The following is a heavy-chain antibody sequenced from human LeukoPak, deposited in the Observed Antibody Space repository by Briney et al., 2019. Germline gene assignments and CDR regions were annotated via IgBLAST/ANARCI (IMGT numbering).Heavy chain of an antibody. V-gene: IGHV4-59*01. CDR2: IYYSGST. D-gene: IGHD3-10*01. J-gene: IGHJ5*02. CDR3: ARDFALFGELPGWFDP. Sequence: PSETLSLTCTVSGGSITGYYWSWIRQPPGKGLEWIGYIYYSGSTNYNPSLKSRVTISVDTSKNQFSLKLSSVTAADTAVYYCARDFALFGELPGWFDPWGQGTLVTVSS. CDR1: GGSITGYY.